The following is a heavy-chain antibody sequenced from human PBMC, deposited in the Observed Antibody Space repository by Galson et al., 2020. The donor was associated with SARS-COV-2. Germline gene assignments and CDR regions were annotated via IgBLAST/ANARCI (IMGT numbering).Heavy chain of an antibody. CDR2: INSSGST. CDR1: GGSFSGYY. V-gene: IGHV4-34*01. D-gene: IGHD3-16*02. J-gene: IGHJ4*02. Sequence: SETLSLTCAVYGGSFSGYYWSWIRQPPGKGLEWIGEINSSGSTNYNPSLKSRVTISVDTSKNQFSLKLRSVTAADTAVYYCARGDYVWGSYRAWGQGTLVTVS. CDR3: ARGDYVWGSYRA.